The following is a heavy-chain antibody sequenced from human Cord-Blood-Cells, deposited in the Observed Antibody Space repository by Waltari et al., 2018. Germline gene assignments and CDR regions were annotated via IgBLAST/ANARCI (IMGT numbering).Heavy chain of an antibody. V-gene: IGHV1-2*04. Sequence: QVQLVQSGAEVKKPGASVKVSCKASGYTFTCYYMHSVRQAPGQGLEWMGWINPNSGGTNYAQKLPGWVTMTRETSSSTAYMELSRLRSDDTAVYYCARGAYIYDFWSGYYAFDIWGQGTMVTVSS. D-gene: IGHD3-3*01. J-gene: IGHJ3*02. CDR3: ARGAYIYDFWSGYYAFDI. CDR2: INPNSGGT. CDR1: GYTFTCYY.